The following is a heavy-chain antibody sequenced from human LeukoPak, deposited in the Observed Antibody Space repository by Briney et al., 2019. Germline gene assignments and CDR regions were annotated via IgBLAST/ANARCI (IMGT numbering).Heavy chain of an antibody. CDR3: ASLITIFGVVIIDP. D-gene: IGHD3-3*01. CDR2: INKDGGEK. CDR1: GFTFSSYW. J-gene: IGHJ5*02. V-gene: IGHV3-7*03. Sequence: GGSLRLSCAASGFTFSSYWMSWVRQAPGKGLEWVANINKDGGEKYYVDSVKGRFTISRDNAKNSLYLQMNSLRADDTAVYYCASLITIFGVVIIDPWGQGTLVTVSS.